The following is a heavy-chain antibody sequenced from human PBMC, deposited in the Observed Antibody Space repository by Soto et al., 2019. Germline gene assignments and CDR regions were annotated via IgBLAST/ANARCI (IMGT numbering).Heavy chain of an antibody. J-gene: IGHJ4*02. CDR3: AAYVSGSYYRAFDY. CDR2: IYSVIST. V-gene: IGHV3-66*01. Sequence: GASLKLLCTFHAFTVSDAYASWVRHAPGKGQAWVSIIYSVISTANADSVKCRFTISSDSSQKTLSLQLNSLRAEDTAVYYCAAYVSGSYYRAFDYWGQGTLVTVSS. D-gene: IGHD3-10*01. CDR1: AFTVSDAY.